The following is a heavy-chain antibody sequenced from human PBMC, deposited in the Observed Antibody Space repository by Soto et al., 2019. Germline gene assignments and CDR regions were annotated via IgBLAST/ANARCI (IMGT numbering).Heavy chain of an antibody. CDR3: ARESEDLTSNFDY. V-gene: IGHV3-21*06. J-gene: IGHJ4*02. Sequence: VGSLRLSCAASGFTFTRYSMNWVSQAPGKGLEWVSSISSTTNYIYHGDSMKGRFTISRDNAKNSLYLEMNSLRAEDTAVYYCARESEDLTSNFDYWGQGTLVTVSS. CDR2: ISSTTNYI. CDR1: GFTFTRYS.